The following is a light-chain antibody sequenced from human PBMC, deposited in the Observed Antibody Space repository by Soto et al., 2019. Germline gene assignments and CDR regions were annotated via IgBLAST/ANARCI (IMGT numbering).Light chain of an antibody. CDR1: QGITSW. J-gene: IGKJ1*01. CDR2: AAS. V-gene: IGKV1-12*01. CDR3: QQATSFPRT. Sequence: DIQMTQSPSFVSASVGDRFTISFRASQGITSWLAWYQQKPGKAPKLLIYAASTLQGGVPSRFSGSGSGTEFTLTISSLQPEDFATYYCQQATSFPRTFGQGTKVDIK.